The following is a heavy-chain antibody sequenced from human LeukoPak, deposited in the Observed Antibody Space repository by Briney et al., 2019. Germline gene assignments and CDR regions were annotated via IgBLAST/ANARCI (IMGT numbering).Heavy chain of an antibody. J-gene: IGHJ4*02. V-gene: IGHV3-7*01. CDR1: GFTFSSYW. Sequence: GGSPRLSCAASGFTFSSYWMSWVRQAPGKGLEWVANIKQDGSEKYYVDSVKGRFTISRDNAKNSLYLQMNSLRAEDTAVYYCARVWYSGSYPVDYWGQGTLVTVSS. CDR3: ARVWYSGSYPVDY. CDR2: IKQDGSEK. D-gene: IGHD1-26*01.